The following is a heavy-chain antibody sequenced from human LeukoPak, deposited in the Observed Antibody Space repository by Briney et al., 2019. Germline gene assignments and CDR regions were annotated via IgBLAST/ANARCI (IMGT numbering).Heavy chain of an antibody. V-gene: IGHV1-18*01. D-gene: IGHD3-3*01. CDR1: GYTFTSYG. CDR3: ARSYDFWSGYYTGNWYFDL. J-gene: IGHJ2*01. CDR2: ISAYNGNT. Sequence: ASVKVSCKASGYTFTSYGISWVRQASGQGLEWMGWISAYNGNTNYAQKLQGRVTMTTDTSTSTAYMELRSLRSDDTAVYYCARSYDFWSGYYTGNWYFDLWGRGTLVTVSS.